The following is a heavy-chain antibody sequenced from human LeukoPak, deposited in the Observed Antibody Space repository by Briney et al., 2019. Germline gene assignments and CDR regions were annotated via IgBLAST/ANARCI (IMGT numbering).Heavy chain of an antibody. CDR3: AREEYYDFWSAKRGYFDY. D-gene: IGHD3-3*01. V-gene: IGHV4-59*01. J-gene: IGHJ4*02. CDR1: GGSISSYY. CDR2: IYYSGST. Sequence: SETLSLTCTVSGGSISSYYWSWIRQPPGKGLEWIGYIYYSGSTNYNPSLKSRVTISVDTSKNQFSLKLSSVTAADTAVYYCAREEYYDFWSAKRGYFDYWGQGTLVTVSS.